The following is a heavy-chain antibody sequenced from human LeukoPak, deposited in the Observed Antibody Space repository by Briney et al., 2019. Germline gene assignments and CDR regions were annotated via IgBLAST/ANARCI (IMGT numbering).Heavy chain of an antibody. Sequence: PRGSLRLSCEASGFTFSSYSMNWVRQAPGKGLEWVSSISSSSSYIHYADSVKGRFTISRDNAKNSLYLQMNSLRAEDTAVYYCAELGITMIGGVWGKGTTVTISS. CDR2: ISSSSSYI. CDR1: GFTFSSYS. V-gene: IGHV3-21*01. D-gene: IGHD3-10*02. J-gene: IGHJ6*04. CDR3: AELGITMIGGV.